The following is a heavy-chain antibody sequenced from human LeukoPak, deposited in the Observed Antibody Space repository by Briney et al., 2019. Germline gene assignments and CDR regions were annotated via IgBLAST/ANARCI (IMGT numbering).Heavy chain of an antibody. CDR1: GGSISGSSYY. Sequence: SETLSLTCTVSGGSISGSSYYWVWIRQPPGKGLEWIGTIHYSGNTYYKPSLKSRVTISVDTSKNQFSLKLSSVTAADTAVYYCARVGTYNWNYEGAFDIWGQGTMVTVSS. V-gene: IGHV4-39*01. CDR2: IHYSGNT. D-gene: IGHD1-7*01. J-gene: IGHJ3*02. CDR3: ARVGTYNWNYEGAFDI.